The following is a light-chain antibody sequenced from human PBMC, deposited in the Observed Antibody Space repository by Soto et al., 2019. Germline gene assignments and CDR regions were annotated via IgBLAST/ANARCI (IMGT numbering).Light chain of an antibody. CDR1: NSDVGGYNY. CDR2: EVN. Sequence: QSVRTQPPSASGSPGQPVTISCPRTNSDVGGYNYVSWYQQYPGKAPKLIIYEVNERPSGVPDRFSGSKSGNTASLTVSGLQTADEADYYCSSYAGSNWYVFGTGTKVTVL. J-gene: IGLJ1*01. CDR3: SSYAGSNWYV. V-gene: IGLV2-8*01.